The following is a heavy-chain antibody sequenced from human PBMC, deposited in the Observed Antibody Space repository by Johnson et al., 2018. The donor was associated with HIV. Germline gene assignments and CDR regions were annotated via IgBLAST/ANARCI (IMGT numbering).Heavy chain of an antibody. CDR1: GFTFSRYA. J-gene: IGHJ3*01. D-gene: IGHD6-19*01. CDR3: AKSSPPGLAPLGG. Sequence: QVQLVESGGGVVQPGRSLRLSCAPSGFTFSRYAMHWVRQAPGKGLEWVAVISYHGSNKYYADSVKGRFTISRDNSKNTLYLQMNSLRAEDTAVYYCAKSSPPGLAPLGGWGQGTMVTVSS. CDR2: ISYHGSNK. V-gene: IGHV3-30-3*02.